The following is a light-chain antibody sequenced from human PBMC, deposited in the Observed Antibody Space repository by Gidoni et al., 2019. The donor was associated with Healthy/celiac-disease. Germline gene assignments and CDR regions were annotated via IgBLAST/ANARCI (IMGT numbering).Light chain of an antibody. V-gene: IGKV1-39*01. CDR3: QQSYSTPYT. Sequence: QLTPSPSSLSASVGDRVTIPCRASQSISSYLNWYQQKPGKAPKLLIYAASSLQSGVPSRFSGSGSGTDFTLTISSLQPEDFATYYCQQSYSTPYTFGQGTKLEIK. CDR2: AAS. CDR1: QSISSY. J-gene: IGKJ2*01.